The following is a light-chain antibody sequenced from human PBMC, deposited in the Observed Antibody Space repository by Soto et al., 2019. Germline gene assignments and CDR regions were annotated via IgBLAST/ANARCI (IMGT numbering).Light chain of an antibody. CDR2: GVS. CDR3: QQYAPSPAIT. V-gene: IGKV3-20*01. J-gene: IGKJ5*01. CDR1: QSVSSNY. Sequence: ETVLTQSPGTLSLSPGERATLSCRASQSVSSNYLVWYQQKPCQAPRLLISGVSTRATGIPDRFSGSGSGTDFTLTISRLEPEDVAVYYCQQYAPSPAITFGQGTRVEIK.